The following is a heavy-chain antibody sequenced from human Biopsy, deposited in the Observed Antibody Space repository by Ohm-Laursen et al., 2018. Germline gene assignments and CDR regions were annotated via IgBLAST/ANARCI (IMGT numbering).Heavy chain of an antibody. V-gene: IGHV1-2*02. CDR1: GFSFTGYY. Sequence: GASVKVFCKASGFSFTGYYIHWVRQAPGQGLEWMGWISPKSGGTNYAQKFQGNITMTKNTSMSTAYMEMSRLRSDDTAVYYCALQSVAQMKNFDYWGQGTLVTVSS. CDR3: ALQSVAQMKNFDY. CDR2: ISPKSGGT. D-gene: IGHD6-19*01. J-gene: IGHJ4*02.